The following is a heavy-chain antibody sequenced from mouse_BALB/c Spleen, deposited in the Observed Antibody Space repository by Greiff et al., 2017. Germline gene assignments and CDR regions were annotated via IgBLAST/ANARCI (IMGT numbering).Heavy chain of an antibody. D-gene: IGHD1-2*01. Sequence: QVQLQQSGPELVKPGASVRISCKASGYTFTSYYIHWVKQRPGQGLEWIGWIYPGNVNTKYNEKFKGKATLTADKSSSTAYMQLSSLTSEDSAVYFCAEIHYYGLWYFDVWGAGTTVTVSS. CDR2: IYPGNVNT. CDR3: AEIHYYGLWYFDV. V-gene: IGHV1S56*01. CDR1: GYTFTSYY. J-gene: IGHJ1*01.